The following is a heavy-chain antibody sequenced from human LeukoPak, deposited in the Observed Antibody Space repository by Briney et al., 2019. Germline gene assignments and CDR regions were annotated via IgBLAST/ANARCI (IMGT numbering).Heavy chain of an antibody. CDR3: ARRVGTATNWFDP. V-gene: IGHV4-39*01. Sequence: SETLSLTCTVSGGSVSSGSYYWGWIRQPPGKGLEWIGNIYYSGNTYYNPSPKSRVTISVDTSKNQFSLKLSSVTAADTAVYYCARRVGTATNWFDPWGQGTLVTVSS. CDR1: GGSVSSGSYY. D-gene: IGHD1-1*01. J-gene: IGHJ5*02. CDR2: IYYSGNT.